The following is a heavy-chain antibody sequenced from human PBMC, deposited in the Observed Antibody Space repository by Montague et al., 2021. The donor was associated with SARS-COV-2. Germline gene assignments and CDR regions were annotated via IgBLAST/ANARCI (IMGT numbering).Heavy chain of an antibody. Sequence: SLRLSCAASGFTFSNYWMHWVRQAPGKGLVWVSRIKSDGSNTNYADFVKGRFTISRDNAKNTLFLQMNSLTVEDTAVYYWASPLWHWDLGVDYWGQGTLVTVSS. V-gene: IGHV3-74*01. J-gene: IGHJ4*02. D-gene: IGHD1-26*01. CDR1: GFTFSNYW. CDR2: IKSDGSNT. CDR3: ASPLWHWDLGVDY.